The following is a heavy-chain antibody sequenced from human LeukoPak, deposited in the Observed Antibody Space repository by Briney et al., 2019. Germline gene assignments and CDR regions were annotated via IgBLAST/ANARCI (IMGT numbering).Heavy chain of an antibody. D-gene: IGHD2-2*01. CDR3: AKDPGVVPAHYFDY. J-gene: IGHJ4*02. Sequence: GGFLRLSCAASGFTFSSYAMNWVRQAPGKGLEWVSGTGSTGVSTFYADSVKGRFTVSRDNSKNTLSLQMSSLRAEDTAVYYCAKDPGVVPAHYFDYWGQGTLVTVSS. V-gene: IGHV3-23*01. CDR2: TGSTGVST. CDR1: GFTFSSYA.